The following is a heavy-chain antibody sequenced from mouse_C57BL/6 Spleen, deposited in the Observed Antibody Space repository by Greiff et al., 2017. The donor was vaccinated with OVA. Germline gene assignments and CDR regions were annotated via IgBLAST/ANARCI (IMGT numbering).Heavy chain of an antibody. Sequence: VQLQQSGPELVKPGASVKISCKASGYTFTDYYMNWVKQSHGKSLEWIGDINPNNGGTSYNQKFKGKATLTVDKSSSTAYMELRSLTSEDSAVYYCARGGGNLYFDVWGTGTTVTVSS. D-gene: IGHD2-1*01. CDR3: ARGGGNLYFDV. J-gene: IGHJ1*03. V-gene: IGHV1-26*01. CDR2: INPNNGGT. CDR1: GYTFTDYY.